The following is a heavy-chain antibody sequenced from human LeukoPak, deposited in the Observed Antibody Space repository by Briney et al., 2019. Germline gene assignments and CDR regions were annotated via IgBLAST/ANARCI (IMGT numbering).Heavy chain of an antibody. CDR2: INPSDFDT. CDR3: ATTGYSSHWEYF. J-gene: IGHJ4*02. D-gene: IGHD5-12*01. CDR1: GYSFTSYW. Sequence: GESLKISCKGSGYSFTSYWIGWVRQMPGKGLEWMRIINPSDFDTLYSPSFQGHVTISLDKSISTAYLHWTSLEASDTATYYCATTGYSSHWEYFWGQGTLVTVSS. V-gene: IGHV5-51*01.